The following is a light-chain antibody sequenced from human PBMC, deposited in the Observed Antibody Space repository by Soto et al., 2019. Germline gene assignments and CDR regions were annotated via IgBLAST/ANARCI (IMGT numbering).Light chain of an antibody. CDR1: QSVSSY. Sequence: EIGLTQSPATLSLSPGERDTLSCRASQSVSSYLAWYQQKPGQAPRLLIYDASIRATGIPARFSGGGSGTDFTLTIRSPELEDFATYYCQHYHSYSQFTFGPGTNVDLK. J-gene: IGKJ3*01. CDR2: DAS. CDR3: QHYHSYSQFT. V-gene: IGKV3-11*01.